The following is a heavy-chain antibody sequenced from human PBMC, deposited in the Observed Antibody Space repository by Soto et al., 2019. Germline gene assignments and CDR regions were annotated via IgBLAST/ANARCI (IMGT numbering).Heavy chain of an antibody. CDR3: EKDRGEEALKFLEWFGGMDV. Sequence: GSLRLSCAASGFSVSNYWMNWVRQAPGKGLVWVSHIQSDVSTSYADSVEGRFPVSTDDAKNTFYLQMNGLRAEDTAVYYCEKDRGEEALKFLEWFGGMDVWGHGTTVTVSS. CDR2: IQSDVST. J-gene: IGHJ6*02. CDR1: GFSVSNYW. V-gene: IGHV3-74*01. D-gene: IGHD3-3*01.